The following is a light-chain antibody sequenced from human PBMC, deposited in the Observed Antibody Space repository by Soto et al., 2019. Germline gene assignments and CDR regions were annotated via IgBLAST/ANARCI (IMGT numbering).Light chain of an antibody. V-gene: IGLV2-14*01. J-gene: IGLJ3*02. CDR3: ISYTSTTTLV. CDR1: RSDVGGYKY. Sequence: QSALTQPASVSGSPGQSITISCTGTRSDVGGYKYVSWYQQYPGKAPKLMIYEVSNRPPGVSTRFSGSKFGNTASLTISGLQAEDEADYYCISYTSTTTLVFGGGTKLTVL. CDR2: EVS.